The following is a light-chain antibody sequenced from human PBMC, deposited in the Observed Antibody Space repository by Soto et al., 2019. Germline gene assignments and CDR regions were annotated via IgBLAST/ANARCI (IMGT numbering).Light chain of an antibody. CDR3: SSYTTSNTRQIV. J-gene: IGLJ1*01. CDR1: SSDVGCYNY. V-gene: IGLV2-14*03. CDR2: DVS. Sequence: QSALTQPASVSGSPGQSITISCTGTSSDVGCYNYVSWYQHHPGKAPKLLIYDVSNRPSGISNRFSGSKSDNTASLTISGLQPEDEADYYCSSYTTSNTRQIVFGTGTKVTVL.